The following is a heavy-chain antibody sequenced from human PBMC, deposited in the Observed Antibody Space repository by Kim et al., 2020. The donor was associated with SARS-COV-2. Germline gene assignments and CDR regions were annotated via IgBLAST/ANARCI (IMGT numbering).Heavy chain of an antibody. V-gene: IGHV4-30-2*01. CDR3: AREVTVSGSNWFDP. J-gene: IGHJ5*02. Sequence: PRLKSRVTISVHKSKKQFSLELGSVTAADTAVYYCAREVTVSGSNWFDPWGQGTLVTVSS. D-gene: IGHD3-10*01.